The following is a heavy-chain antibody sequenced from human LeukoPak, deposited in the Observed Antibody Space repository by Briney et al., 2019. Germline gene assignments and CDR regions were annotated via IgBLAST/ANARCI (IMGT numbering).Heavy chain of an antibody. Sequence: GGSLRLSCAASGFTFSSYAMNWVRQAPGKGLEWVSAISGSAGRAYYADSVKGRFTISRGNSKNTLYLQMNSLRAEDTAVYYCARGSFGYSYGMDVWGKGTTVTVSS. CDR2: ISGSAGRA. CDR1: GFTFSSYA. CDR3: ARGSFGYSYGMDV. J-gene: IGHJ6*04. V-gene: IGHV3-23*01. D-gene: IGHD5-18*01.